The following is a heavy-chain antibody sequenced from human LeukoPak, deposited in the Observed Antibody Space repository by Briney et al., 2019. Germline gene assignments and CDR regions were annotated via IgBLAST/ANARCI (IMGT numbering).Heavy chain of an antibody. CDR1: GFTFSSSA. J-gene: IGHJ4*02. D-gene: IGHD6-19*01. Sequence: GGSLRLSCAASGFTFSSSAMSWVRQAPGKGLEWVARLVYDERIDYANSVKGRFSISRDNSKNTLFLDMSDLRVEDTAVYYCARDLSAAFDFWGQGVLVTVSS. CDR3: ARDLSAAFDF. CDR2: LVYDERI. V-gene: IGHV3-33*08.